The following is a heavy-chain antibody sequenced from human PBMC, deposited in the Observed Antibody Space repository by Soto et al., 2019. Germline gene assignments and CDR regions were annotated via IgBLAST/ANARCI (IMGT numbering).Heavy chain of an antibody. V-gene: IGHV3-23*01. J-gene: IGHJ4*02. Sequence: EVQLLESGGGLVQPGGSLRLSCAASGFTFSSYAMNWVRQAPGKGLEWVSVISGSDGSTYYADSVKGRFTISRDNSKNTLNLQMNSLRAEDTAVYYCARRSSSWYFDYWGPGHLVTVSS. CDR1: GFTFSSYA. CDR2: ISGSDGST. D-gene: IGHD6-13*01. CDR3: ARRSSSWYFDY.